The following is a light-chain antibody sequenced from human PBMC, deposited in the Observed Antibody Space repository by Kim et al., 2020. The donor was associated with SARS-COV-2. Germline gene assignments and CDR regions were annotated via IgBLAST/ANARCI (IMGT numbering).Light chain of an antibody. CDR3: AAWDDSLSGWV. CDR2: RND. V-gene: IGLV1-47*01. Sequence: QSVLTQPPSASEARGLRVTISCSGSTSNIGSNDVSWFQQLPGTAPEVLIYRNDQRPSGVPDRFSGSKSGTSASLAISGLRSEEEADYYCAAWDDSLSGWVFGGGTKLTVL. CDR1: TSNIGSND. J-gene: IGLJ3*02.